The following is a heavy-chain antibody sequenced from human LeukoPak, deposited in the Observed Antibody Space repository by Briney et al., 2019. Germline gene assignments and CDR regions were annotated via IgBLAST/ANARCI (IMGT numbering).Heavy chain of an antibody. CDR1: GYRFINFW. V-gene: IGHV5-51*01. CDR3: ARRGLLGYCSGASCYDAFDI. CDR2: IHPGDSDT. J-gene: IGHJ3*02. D-gene: IGHD2-15*01. Sequence: GESLNLSCKGSGYRFINFWIGWVRQMPGKGLEWMGIIHPGDSDTRYSPSFEGQVTISVDKSISTAYLQWSSLKASDTAMYYCARRGLLGYCSGASCYDAFDIWGQGIMVTVSS.